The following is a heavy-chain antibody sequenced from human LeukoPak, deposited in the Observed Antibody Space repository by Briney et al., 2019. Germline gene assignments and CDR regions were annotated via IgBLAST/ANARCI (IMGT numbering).Heavy chain of an antibody. Sequence: GGSLRLSCAASRFTFSNFGLHWVRQAPGEGLEWVAFIRYDGSKKYYVDSVKGRLTISRDNSKSTLFLQMNSLRVEDTAVYYCAKGPATAFDSWGQGTLVTVSS. J-gene: IGHJ4*02. CDR2: IRYDGSKK. CDR3: AKGPATAFDS. V-gene: IGHV3-30*02. CDR1: RFTFSNFG.